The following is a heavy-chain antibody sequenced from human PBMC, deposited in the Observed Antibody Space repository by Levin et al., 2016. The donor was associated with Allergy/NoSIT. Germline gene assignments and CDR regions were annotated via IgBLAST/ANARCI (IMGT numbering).Heavy chain of an antibody. Sequence: WVRQAPGQGLEWMGGIIPIFGTANYAQKFQGRVTITADESTSTAYMELSSLRSEDTAVYYCARGDLAAAGTSEYFQHWGQGTLVTVSS. D-gene: IGHD6-13*01. J-gene: IGHJ1*01. CDR2: IIPIFGTA. V-gene: IGHV1-69*01. CDR3: ARGDLAAAGTSEYFQH.